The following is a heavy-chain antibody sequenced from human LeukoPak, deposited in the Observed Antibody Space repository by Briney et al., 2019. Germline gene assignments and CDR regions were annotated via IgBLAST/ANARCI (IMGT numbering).Heavy chain of an antibody. CDR3: ARRSSSWYGSEY. CDR2: IYYSGST. CDR1: GGSISNYY. J-gene: IGHJ4*02. Sequence: SETLSLTCTVSGGSISNYYWSWIRQPPGKGLEWIGYIYYSGSTNYNPSLKSRVTISVDTSKNQFSLKLSSVTAADTAVYYCARRSSSWYGSEYWGQGTLVTVSS. D-gene: IGHD6-13*01. V-gene: IGHV4-59*08.